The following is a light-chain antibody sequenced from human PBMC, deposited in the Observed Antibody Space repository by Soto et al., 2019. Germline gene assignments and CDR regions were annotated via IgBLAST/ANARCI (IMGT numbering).Light chain of an antibody. CDR1: QSISSW. CDR3: QQYNSYSWT. Sequence: DIQMTQSPSTLSASLVYRFTITCLASQSISSWLAWYQQKPGKAPKLLIYDASSLESGVPSRFSGSGSGTEFTLTISSLQPDDFATYYCQQYNSYSWTFGQGTKVDI. J-gene: IGKJ1*01. CDR2: DAS. V-gene: IGKV1-5*01.